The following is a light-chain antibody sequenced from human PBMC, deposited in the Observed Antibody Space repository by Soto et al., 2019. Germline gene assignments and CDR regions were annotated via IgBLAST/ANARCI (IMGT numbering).Light chain of an antibody. CDR3: QQYGSSGT. Sequence: EIVLTQSPGTLSLSPGERATLSCRASQSISNTYLAWYQQKPGQAPRLLIYGASSRATGIPDRFSGSGSGTDFTLTISRLEFEDSAVYYCQQYGSSGTFGQGTKVDIK. CDR2: GAS. V-gene: IGKV3-20*01. J-gene: IGKJ1*01. CDR1: QSISNTY.